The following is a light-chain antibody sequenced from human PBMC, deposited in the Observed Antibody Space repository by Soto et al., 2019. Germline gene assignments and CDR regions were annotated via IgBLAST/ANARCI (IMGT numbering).Light chain of an antibody. J-gene: IGKJ4*01. CDR3: QQYGGSPLVT. CDR1: QSVSSNY. CDR2: GAS. V-gene: IGKV3-20*01. Sequence: EIVLTQSPGTLSLSPGERATLSCRASQSVSSNYLAWYQQQPGQAPRLLIYGASSRATGIPDRFSGSGSATDFTLTISGLEPEDFAVYYCQQYGGSPLVTFGGGTKVEIK.